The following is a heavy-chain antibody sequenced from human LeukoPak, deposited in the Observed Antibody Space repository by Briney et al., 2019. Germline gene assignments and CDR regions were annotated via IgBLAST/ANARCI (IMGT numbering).Heavy chain of an antibody. V-gene: IGHV3-23*01. CDR3: AKDQYDFWSGYYQAINFDY. CDR1: GFTFSSYA. D-gene: IGHD3-3*01. CDR2: ISGSGGST. Sequence: GGSLRLSCAASGFTFSSYAMSWVRQAPGKGLEWVSAISGSGGSTYYADSVKGRFTISRDNSKNTLYLQMNSLRAEDTAVYYCAKDQYDFWSGYYQAINFDYWGQGTLVTVSS. J-gene: IGHJ4*02.